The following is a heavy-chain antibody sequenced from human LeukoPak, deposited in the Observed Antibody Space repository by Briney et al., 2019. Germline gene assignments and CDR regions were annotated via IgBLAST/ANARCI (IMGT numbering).Heavy chain of an antibody. CDR2: IYSSGST. D-gene: IGHD4-23*01. CDR1: GGSINSYY. V-gene: IGHV4-4*07. J-gene: IGHJ4*02. Sequence: SETLSLTCTVSGGSINSYYWSWIRQPAGKGLEWIGRIYSSGSTNYNPSLKSRVSMSVDTSKNQFSLKLTSVTAADTAIYYCARGGKATVVTMWGQGILVTVSS. CDR3: ARGGKATVVTM.